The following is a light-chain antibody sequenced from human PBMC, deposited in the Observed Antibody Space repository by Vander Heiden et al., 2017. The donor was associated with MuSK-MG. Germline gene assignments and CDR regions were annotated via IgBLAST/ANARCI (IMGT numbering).Light chain of an antibody. J-gene: IGKJ1*01. V-gene: IGKV3-11*01. CDR2: DAS. CDR3: QQRHEWRRT. CDR1: ERVVSS. Sequence: IVLTQSPPILSLSPGETATLSCWAIERVVSSVAHYPQYTGQAPRLLTYDASGRGTGVPARFSGSGSETDFTLTISSMEPEDFGTYYCQQRHEWRRTFGQGTRVEIK.